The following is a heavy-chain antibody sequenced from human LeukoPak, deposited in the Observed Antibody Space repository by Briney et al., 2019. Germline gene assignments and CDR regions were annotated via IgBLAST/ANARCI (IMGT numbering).Heavy chain of an antibody. D-gene: IGHD1-26*01. V-gene: IGHV4-34*01. CDR3: ARVGSYIRYFDY. Sequence: PSETLSPTCAVYGGSFSGYYWSWIRQPPGKGLEWIGEINHSGSTNYNPSLKSRVTISVDTSKNQFSLKLSSVTAADTAVYYCARVGSYIRYFDYWGQGTLVTVSS. CDR1: GGSFSGYY. CDR2: INHSGST. J-gene: IGHJ4*02.